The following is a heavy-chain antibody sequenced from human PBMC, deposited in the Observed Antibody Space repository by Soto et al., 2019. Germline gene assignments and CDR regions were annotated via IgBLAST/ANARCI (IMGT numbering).Heavy chain of an antibody. CDR1: GGSISSGGYY. CDR3: ARAASLPTPDY. V-gene: IGHV4-31*03. CDR2: IYYSGST. J-gene: IGHJ4*02. D-gene: IGHD1-26*01. Sequence: SSETLSLTCTVSGGSISSGGYYWSWIRQHPGKGLEWIGYIYYSGSTYYNPSLKSRVTISVDTSKNQFSLKLSSVTAADTAVYYCARAASLPTPDYWGQGTPGHRLL.